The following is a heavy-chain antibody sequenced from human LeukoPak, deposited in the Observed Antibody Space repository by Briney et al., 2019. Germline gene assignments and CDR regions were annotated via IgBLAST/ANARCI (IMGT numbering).Heavy chain of an antibody. D-gene: IGHD3-10*01. CDR2: INPSGGST. Sequence: ASVKVSCKASGYTFTGYYMHWVRQAPGQGLEWMGIINPSGGSTSYAQKFQGWVTMTRDTSITTVYMELTSLKSDDTAVYYCARDRTTMIRGVTLPLNYFDSWGQGTLVTVSS. V-gene: IGHV1-46*01. J-gene: IGHJ4*02. CDR3: ARDRTTMIRGVTLPLNYFDS. CDR1: GYTFTGYY.